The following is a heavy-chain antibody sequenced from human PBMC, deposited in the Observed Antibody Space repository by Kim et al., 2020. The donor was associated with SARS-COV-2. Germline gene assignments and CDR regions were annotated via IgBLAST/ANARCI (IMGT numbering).Heavy chain of an antibody. CDR3: ARDQRGYSGYANDAFEL. V-gene: IGHV1-69*06. CDR1: GGSFDTYT. D-gene: IGHD5-12*01. CDR2: LIPVFGTP. Sequence: SVKVSCKASGGSFDTYTFSWVRQAPGQGLEWMGGLIPVFGTPNYAQKFQGRLTITADKFTTTAYMELSSLTSDDTAVYFCARDQRGYSGYANDAFELWG. J-gene: IGHJ3*01.